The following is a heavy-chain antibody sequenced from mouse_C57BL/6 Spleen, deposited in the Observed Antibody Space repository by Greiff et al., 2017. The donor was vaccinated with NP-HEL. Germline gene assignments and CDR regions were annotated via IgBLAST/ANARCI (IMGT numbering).Heavy chain of an antibody. CDR3: AGLRSFAY. D-gene: IGHD3-2*02. V-gene: IGHV2-2*01. J-gene: IGHJ3*01. CDR1: GFSLTSYG. CDR2: IWSGGST. Sequence: VQLQQSGPGLVQPSQSLSITCTVSGFSLTSYGVHWVRQSPGKGLEWLGVIWSGGSTDYNAAFISRLSISKDNSKSQVFFKMNSLQADDTAIYYCAGLRSFAYWGQGTLVTVSA.